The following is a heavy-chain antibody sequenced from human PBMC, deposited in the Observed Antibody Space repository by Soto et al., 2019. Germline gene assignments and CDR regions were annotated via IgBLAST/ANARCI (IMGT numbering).Heavy chain of an antibody. CDR1: GFTFSSYA. V-gene: IGHV3-30-3*02. CDR3: AKRGSSACDI. J-gene: IGHJ3*02. CDR2: ISYDGSNK. Sequence: QVQLVESGGGVVQPGRSLRLSCAASGFTFSSYAMHWVRQAPGKGLEWVAVISYDGSNKYYADSVKGRFTISRDNSKNTLYLQMNSLRAEDTAVYYCAKRGSSACDIWGQGTMVTVSS.